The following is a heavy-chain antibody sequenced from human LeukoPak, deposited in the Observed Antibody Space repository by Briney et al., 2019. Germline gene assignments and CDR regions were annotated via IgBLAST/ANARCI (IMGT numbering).Heavy chain of an antibody. J-gene: IGHJ6*04. Sequence: GGSLRLSCAASGFTFSSYEMNWVRQAPGKGLEWVSYISSSGSTIYYADSVKGRFTISRDNAKNSLYLQMNSLRAEDTAVYYCARVGGYCSSTSCPYGTDVWGKGTTVTVSS. D-gene: IGHD2-2*01. V-gene: IGHV3-48*03. CDR1: GFTFSSYE. CDR3: ARVGGYCSSTSCPYGTDV. CDR2: ISSSGSTI.